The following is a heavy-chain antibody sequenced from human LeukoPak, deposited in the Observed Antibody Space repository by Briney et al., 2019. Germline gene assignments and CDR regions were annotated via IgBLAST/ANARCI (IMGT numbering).Heavy chain of an antibody. Sequence: SVKVSCKASGGTFSSYTISWVRQAPGQGLEWMGRIIPIVGVANYAQKFQGRVTIIADKSTSTAYMELSRLRSEDTAVYYCARDIRVDYGHYCYGMDVWGQGTTVTVSS. D-gene: IGHD4-17*01. J-gene: IGHJ6*02. CDR1: GGTFSSYT. CDR3: ARDIRVDYGHYCYGMDV. CDR2: IIPIVGVA. V-gene: IGHV1-69*04.